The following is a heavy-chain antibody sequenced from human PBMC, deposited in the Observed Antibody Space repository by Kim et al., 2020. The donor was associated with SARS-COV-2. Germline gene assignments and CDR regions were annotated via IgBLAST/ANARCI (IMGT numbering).Heavy chain of an antibody. Sequence: YNPSLKSRVTISVDTSKNQFSLKLSSVTAADTAVYYCARDYYYDDNWFDPWGQGTLVTVSS. CDR3: ARDYYYDDNWFDP. V-gene: IGHV4-31*02. J-gene: IGHJ5*02. D-gene: IGHD3-22*01.